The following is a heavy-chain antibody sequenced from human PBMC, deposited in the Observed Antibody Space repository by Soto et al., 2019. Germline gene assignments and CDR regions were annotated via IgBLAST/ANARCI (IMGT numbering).Heavy chain of an antibody. D-gene: IGHD2-2*01. Sequence: QLQLQESGPGLVKPSETLSLTCTVSGGSISSSSYYWGWIRQPPGKGLGGIGSIYYSGSTYYNPSLKSRVTISVDTSKNQFSLKLSSVTAADTAVYYCARHCSSTSCPTDAFDIWGQGTMVTVSS. CDR3: ARHCSSTSCPTDAFDI. CDR2: IYYSGST. V-gene: IGHV4-39*01. CDR1: GGSISSSSYY. J-gene: IGHJ3*02.